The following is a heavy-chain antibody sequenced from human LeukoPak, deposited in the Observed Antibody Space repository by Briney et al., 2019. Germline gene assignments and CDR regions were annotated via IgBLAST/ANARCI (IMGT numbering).Heavy chain of an antibody. Sequence: GGSLRLSCAASGFTFSSYGMHWVRQAPGKGLEWVAFIRYDGSNKDYADSVKGRFTISRDNSKNTLYLQMNSLRAEDTAVYYCAKDRLGATRVYFDYWGQGTLVTVSS. J-gene: IGHJ4*02. CDR2: IRYDGSNK. V-gene: IGHV3-30*02. D-gene: IGHD1-26*01. CDR1: GFTFSSYG. CDR3: AKDRLGATRVYFDY.